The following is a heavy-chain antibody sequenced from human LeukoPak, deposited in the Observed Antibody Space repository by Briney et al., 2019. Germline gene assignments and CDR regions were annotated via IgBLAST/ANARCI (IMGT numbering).Heavy chain of an antibody. V-gene: IGHV1-69*01. D-gene: IGHD5-18*01. CDR1: GGTFSSYA. J-gene: IGHJ3*02. Sequence: SVKVSCKASGGTFSSYAISWVRQAPGQGLEWMGGIIPIFGTANYAQKFQGRVTITADESTSTAYMELSSLRSEDTAVYYCARSSGYSYGYGSRAFDIWGQGTMVTVSS. CDR2: IIPIFGTA. CDR3: ARSSGYSYGYGSRAFDI.